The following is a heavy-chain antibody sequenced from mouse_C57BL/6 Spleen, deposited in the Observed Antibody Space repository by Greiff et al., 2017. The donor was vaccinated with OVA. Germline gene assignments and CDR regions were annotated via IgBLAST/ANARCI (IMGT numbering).Heavy chain of an antibody. Sequence: VQLQQSGPGLVKPSQSLSLTCSVTGYSITSGYYWNWIRQFPGNKLEWMGYISYDGSNNYNPSLQNRISITRDTSKNQFFLKLNSVTTEDTATYYCARGDSNSLFAYWGQGTLVTVSA. D-gene: IGHD2-5*01. CDR2: ISYDGSN. CDR3: ARGDSNSLFAY. V-gene: IGHV3-6*01. J-gene: IGHJ3*01. CDR1: GYSITSGYY.